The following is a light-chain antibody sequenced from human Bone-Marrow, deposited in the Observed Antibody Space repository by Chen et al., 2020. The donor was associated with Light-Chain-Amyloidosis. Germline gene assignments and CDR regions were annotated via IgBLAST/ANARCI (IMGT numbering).Light chain of an antibody. CDR2: EDD. CDR3: QAYQGSSQGV. Sequence: NFMLTQPHSVSESPGKTVIISCTRSSGSIATNYVQWYQQRPGSSPTTVIYEDDQRPSGVPDPFSGSIDRSSNSASLTSPGLKTEEEADYYCQAYQGSSQGVFGGGTKLTVL. CDR1: SGSIATNY. V-gene: IGLV6-57*01. J-gene: IGLJ3*02.